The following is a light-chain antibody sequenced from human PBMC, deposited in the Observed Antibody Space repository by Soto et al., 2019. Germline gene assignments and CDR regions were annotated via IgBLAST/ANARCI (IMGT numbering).Light chain of an antibody. CDR1: SSDIGAYDY. CDR3: FSFTTTSTHV. V-gene: IGLV2-14*01. CDR2: EVN. Sequence: QSALTQPASLSGSPGQSITISCTGTSSDIGAYDYVSWFQQHPGKAPKLMISEVNNRPSGVSNRFSGSKSGNTAYLTISGLQVEDGGGYFCFSFTTTSTHVFGTGTKLTVL. J-gene: IGLJ1*01.